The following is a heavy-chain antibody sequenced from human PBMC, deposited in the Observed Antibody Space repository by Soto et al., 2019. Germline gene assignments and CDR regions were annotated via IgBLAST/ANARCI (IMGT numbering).Heavy chain of an antibody. CDR2: INHGVST. CDR1: GGSFSGYY. V-gene: IGHV4-34*01. Sequence: PSETLSLTCAVYGGSFSGYYWIWIRQPPGKGLEWIGEINHGVSTIYNPSLKSRVTISVDTSKNQLSLKMSSVTAADTAVYYCARDLRYDYYYAMDVWGQGTTVT. CDR3: ARDLRYDYYYAMDV. J-gene: IGHJ6*02.